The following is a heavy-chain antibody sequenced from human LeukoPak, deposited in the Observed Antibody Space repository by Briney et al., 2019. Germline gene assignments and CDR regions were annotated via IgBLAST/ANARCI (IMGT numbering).Heavy chain of an antibody. CDR2: IKKKIEGETA. CDR1: GFTFSSYS. Sequence: GGSLRLSCAASGFTFSSYSMNWVRQAPGKGLEWVGRIKKKIEGETAHYAAPVRGRFIISRDDSKNTLYLQMDSLKTEDTAVYYCTTRVVTTNDYWGQGTLVTVSS. V-gene: IGHV3-15*01. J-gene: IGHJ4*02. CDR3: TTRVVTTNDY. D-gene: IGHD2-21*02.